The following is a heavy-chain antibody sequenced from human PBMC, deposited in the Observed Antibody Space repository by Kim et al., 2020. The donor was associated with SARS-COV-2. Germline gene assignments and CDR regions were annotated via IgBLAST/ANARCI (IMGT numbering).Heavy chain of an antibody. D-gene: IGHD3-16*01. CDR3: ARVGGVGGATPK. J-gene: IGHJ4*02. CDR1: GGSISSNSW. V-gene: IGHV4-4*02. CDR2: IYHSGST. Sequence: SETLSLTCAVSGGSISSNSWWSWVRQPPGKGLEWIGEIYHSGSTNYNPSLKSRVTISVDKSKNQFSLKLSSVTAADTAVYYCARVGGVGGATPKWGQGTLVTVSS.